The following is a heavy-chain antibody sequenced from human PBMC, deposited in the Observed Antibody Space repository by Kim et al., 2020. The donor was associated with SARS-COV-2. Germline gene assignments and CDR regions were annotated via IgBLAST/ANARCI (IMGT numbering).Heavy chain of an antibody. Sequence: SQTLSLTCAISGDSVSSNSAAWNWIRQSPSRGLEWLGRTYYRSKWYNDYAVSVKSRITINPDTSKNQFSLQLNSVTPEDTAVYYCARESGIAVAGTDYYYYGMDVWGQGTTVTVS. CDR3: ARESGIAVAGTDYYYYGMDV. V-gene: IGHV6-1*01. CDR2: TYYRSKWYN. CDR1: GDSVSSNSAA. D-gene: IGHD6-19*01. J-gene: IGHJ6*02.